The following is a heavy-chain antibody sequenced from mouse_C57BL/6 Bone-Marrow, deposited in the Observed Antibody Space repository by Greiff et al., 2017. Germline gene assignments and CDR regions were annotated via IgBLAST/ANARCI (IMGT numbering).Heavy chain of an antibody. J-gene: IGHJ2*01. CDR3: ARWGYGSSYYFDY. V-gene: IGHV3-2*02. CDR1: GYSITSDYA. D-gene: IGHD1-1*01. Sequence: EVKLVESGPGLVKPSPSLSLTCTVTGYSITSDYAWNWIRQFPGNKLEWMGYISYSGSTSYNPSLKSRISITRDTSKNPFFLQLNSVTTEDTATYYCARWGYGSSYYFDYWGQGTTLTVSS. CDR2: ISYSGST.